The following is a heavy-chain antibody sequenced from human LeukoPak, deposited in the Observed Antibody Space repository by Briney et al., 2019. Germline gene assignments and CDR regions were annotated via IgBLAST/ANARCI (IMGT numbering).Heavy chain of an antibody. D-gene: IGHD1-26*01. J-gene: IGHJ3*01. Sequence: SETLSLTCAVYGGSFSGYYWSWIRQPPGKGLEWIGEINHSGSTNYNPSLKSRVTISVDTSKNQFSLKLSSVTAADTAVYYCARDRIVGAEDDAFHFWGQGTMVTVSS. V-gene: IGHV4-34*01. CDR2: INHSGST. CDR3: ARDRIVGAEDDAFHF. CDR1: GGSFSGYY.